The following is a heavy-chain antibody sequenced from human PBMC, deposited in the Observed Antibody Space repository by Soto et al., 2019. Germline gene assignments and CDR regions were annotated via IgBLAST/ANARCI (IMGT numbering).Heavy chain of an antibody. D-gene: IGHD3-10*01. Sequence: EVQLVESGGGLVQPGGSLRLSCVASGIPVSSNYMTWVRQAPGKGLEWVSVLHSGGDTYYANSVKGRFTISRHDSTNTLFLQMNSLTAEDTAVYYCARDGPYYYASRMDVWGQGT. CDR3: ARDGPYYYASRMDV. CDR1: GIPVSSNY. CDR2: LHSGGDT. J-gene: IGHJ6*02. V-gene: IGHV3-53*04.